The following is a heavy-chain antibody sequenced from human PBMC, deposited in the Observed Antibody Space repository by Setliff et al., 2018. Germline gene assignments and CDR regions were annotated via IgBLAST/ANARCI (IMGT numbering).Heavy chain of an antibody. V-gene: IGHV3-30*18. CDR2: ISDDGTNE. J-gene: IGHJ5*02. Sequence: GGSLRLSCAASGFTVSTFSMHWVRQAPVKGLEWVATISDDGTNEFYADSVKGRFTVFRDNSKNTLYLQMNGLRAEDSALYYCAKDPNGDVFGAFDTWGQGALVTVSS. CDR1: GFTVSTFS. D-gene: IGHD4-17*01. CDR3: AKDPNGDVFGAFDT.